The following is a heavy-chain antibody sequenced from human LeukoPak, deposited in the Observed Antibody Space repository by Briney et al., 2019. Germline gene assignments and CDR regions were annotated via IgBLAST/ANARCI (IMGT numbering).Heavy chain of an antibody. CDR1: GFTFTNYW. Sequence: GGSLRLSCAASGFTFTNYWMTWIRQAPGKGLEWVANIKQDGSVENYMDSLRGRFTISRDNAKDSLYLQMNSLRAEDTAVYFCARNYYYRFDYWGQGTLVDVSS. V-gene: IGHV3-7*01. J-gene: IGHJ4*02. CDR3: ARNYYYRFDY. D-gene: IGHD3-10*01. CDR2: IKQDGSVE.